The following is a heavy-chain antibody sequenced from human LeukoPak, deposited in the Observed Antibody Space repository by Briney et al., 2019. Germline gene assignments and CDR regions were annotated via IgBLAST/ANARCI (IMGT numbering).Heavy chain of an antibody. V-gene: IGHV1-18*04. D-gene: IGHD6-19*01. CDR1: GYTFTSYG. J-gene: IGHJ4*02. CDR2: ISSYNGYT. Sequence: ASVKVSCKTSGYTFTSYGISWVRQAPGQGLEWMGWISSYNGYTNYAQNLQGRVTMTTDTSTSTAYLELRSLRSDDTAVYYCARDREHSGGWFDYWGQGTLVTVSS. CDR3: ARDREHSGGWFDY.